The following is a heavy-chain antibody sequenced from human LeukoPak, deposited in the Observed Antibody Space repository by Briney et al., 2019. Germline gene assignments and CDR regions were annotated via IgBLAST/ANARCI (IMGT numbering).Heavy chain of an antibody. CDR2: IKQDGSEK. Sequence: PGGSLRLSCAASGFTFGSYWMSWVRQGPGKGLEWVANIKQDGSEKYYVDSVKGRFTISRDNTKNSLYLQMNSLRAEDTAVYYCARDRKYCSSTSCYADFDYWGQGTLVTVSS. CDR3: ARDRKYCSSTSCYADFDY. V-gene: IGHV3-7*01. J-gene: IGHJ4*02. D-gene: IGHD2-2*01. CDR1: GFTFGSYW.